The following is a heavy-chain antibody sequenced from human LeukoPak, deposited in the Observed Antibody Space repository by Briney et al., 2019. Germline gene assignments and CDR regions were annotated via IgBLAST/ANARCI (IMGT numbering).Heavy chain of an antibody. CDR2: ISGSGGST. D-gene: IGHD6-19*01. J-gene: IGHJ4*02. CDR3: EKEKYSSGFFDY. CDR1: GFTFSTYA. Sequence: GGSLRLSCAASGFTFSTYAMSWVRQAPGKGLEWVSAISGSGGSTYYADSVKGRFTISRDNSKNTLYLQMNNLRAEDTAVYYCEKEKYSSGFFDYWGQGTLVTVSS. V-gene: IGHV3-23*01.